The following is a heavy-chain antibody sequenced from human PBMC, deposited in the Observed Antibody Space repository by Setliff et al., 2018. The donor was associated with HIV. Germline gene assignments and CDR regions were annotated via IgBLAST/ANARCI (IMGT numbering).Heavy chain of an antibody. D-gene: IGHD2-21*02. J-gene: IGHJ2*01. CDR2: IYTSGST. V-gene: IGHV4-61*09. Sequence: SETLSLTCTVSGGSISSGSYYWSWIRQPAGKGLEWTGHIYTSGSTYYNPSLKSRVTISVDTSKNQFSLKLSSVTAADTAVYYCARHDGTYCGGDCYLLGYFDLWGRGTLVTVSS. CDR1: GGSISSGSYY. CDR3: ARHDGTYCGGDCYLLGYFDL.